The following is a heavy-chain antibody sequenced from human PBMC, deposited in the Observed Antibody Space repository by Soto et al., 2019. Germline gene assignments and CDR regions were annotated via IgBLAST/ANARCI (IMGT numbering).Heavy chain of an antibody. CDR2: INAGNGNT. CDR1: GYTFTSYA. V-gene: IGHV1-3*01. Sequence: ASVKVSCKASGYTFTSYAMHWVRQAPGQRLEWMGWINAGNGNTKYSQKFQGRVTITRDTSASTAYMELSSLRSEDTAVYYCASNIVLVPAAIHYYGMDVWGQGTTVTVSS. D-gene: IGHD2-2*01. J-gene: IGHJ6*02. CDR3: ASNIVLVPAAIHYYGMDV.